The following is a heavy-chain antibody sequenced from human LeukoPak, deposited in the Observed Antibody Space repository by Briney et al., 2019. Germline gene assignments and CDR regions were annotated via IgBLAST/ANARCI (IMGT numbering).Heavy chain of an antibody. CDR2: INPNSGGT. V-gene: IGHV1-2*04. Sequence: ASVKVSCKASGYTFTGYYMHWVRQAPGQGPEWMGWINPNSGGTNYAQKFQGWVTMTRDTSISTAYMELSRLRSDDTAVYYCARGGFTFGGVISGEGLNWFDPWGQGTLVTVSS. J-gene: IGHJ5*02. CDR3: ARGGFTFGGVISGEGLNWFDP. D-gene: IGHD3-16*01. CDR1: GYTFTGYY.